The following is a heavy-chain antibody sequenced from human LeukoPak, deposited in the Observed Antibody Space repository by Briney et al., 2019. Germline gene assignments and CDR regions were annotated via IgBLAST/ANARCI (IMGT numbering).Heavy chain of an antibody. J-gene: IGHJ4*02. CDR2: ISYDGSNK. V-gene: IGHV3-30-3*01. D-gene: IGHD6-13*01. CDR3: ARDGKLYSSSWKRFDY. CDR1: GFTFSSYA. Sequence: GGSLRLSCAASGFTFSSYAMHWVRQAPGKGLEWVAVISYDGSNKYYADSVKGRFTISRDNSKNTLYLQMNSLRAEDTAVYYCARDGKLYSSSWKRFDYWGQGTLVTVSS.